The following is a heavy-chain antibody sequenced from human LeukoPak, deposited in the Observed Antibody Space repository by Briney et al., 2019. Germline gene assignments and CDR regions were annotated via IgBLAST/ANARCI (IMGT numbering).Heavy chain of an antibody. D-gene: IGHD7-27*01. CDR2: INPNSGGT. V-gene: IGHV1-2*02. J-gene: IGHJ4*02. CDR1: GYTFTGYY. CDR3: VRESGDSDSTFDY. Sequence: GASVTVSCKASGYTFTGYYLHWVRQAPGQGLEWMGWINPNSGGTNYAQKFQGRVTMTRDTSISTAYMELSRLTSDDTAVYYCVRESGDSDSTFDYWGQGSLVTVSS.